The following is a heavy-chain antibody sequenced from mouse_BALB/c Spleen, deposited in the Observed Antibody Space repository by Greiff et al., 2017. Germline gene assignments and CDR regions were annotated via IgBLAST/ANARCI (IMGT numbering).Heavy chain of an antibody. Sequence: VQLQQPGAELVRPGASVKLSCKASGYTFTSYWINWVKQRPGQGLEWIGNIYPSDSYTNYNQKFKDKATLTVDKSSSTAYMQLSSPTSEDSAVYYCTRRGNWDYFDYWGQGTTLTVAS. CDR3: TRRGNWDYFDY. CDR1: GYTFTSYW. J-gene: IGHJ2*01. V-gene: IGHV1-69*02. D-gene: IGHD4-1*01. CDR2: IYPSDSYT.